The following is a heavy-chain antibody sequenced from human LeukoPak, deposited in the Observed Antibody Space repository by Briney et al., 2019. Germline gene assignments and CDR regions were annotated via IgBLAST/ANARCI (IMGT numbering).Heavy chain of an antibody. J-gene: IGHJ4*02. V-gene: IGHV4-4*07. CDR3: ARDTYYYDSSGSILLDY. CDR2: IYTSGST. D-gene: IGHD3-22*01. Sequence: SETLSLTCTVSGGSISSYYWSWIRQPAGKGLEWIGRIYTSGSTNYNPSLKSRVTMSVDTSKNQFSLKLSSVTAADTAVYYCARDTYYYDSSGSILLDYWGQGTLVTVSS. CDR1: GGSISSYY.